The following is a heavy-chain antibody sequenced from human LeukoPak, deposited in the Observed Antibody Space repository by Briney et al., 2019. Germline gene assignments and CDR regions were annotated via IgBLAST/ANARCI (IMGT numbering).Heavy chain of an antibody. D-gene: IGHD3-22*01. CDR1: GFAFSSYS. J-gene: IGHJ5*02. Sequence: GSLRLSCAASGFAFSSYSMNWVRQAPGKGLEWVSYISSSSNAIYYADSVKGRFTISRDNANNSLSLQMNSLRAEDTALYYCVKDSGYYDTSGKGWFHLWGQGTLVTVSS. CDR3: VKDSGYYDTSGKGWFHL. CDR2: ISSSSNAI. V-gene: IGHV3-48*04.